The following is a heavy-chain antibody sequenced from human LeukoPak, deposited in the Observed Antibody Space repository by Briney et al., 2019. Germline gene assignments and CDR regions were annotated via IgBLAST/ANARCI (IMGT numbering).Heavy chain of an antibody. CDR1: GFTLSDYY. CDR2: SSSSGSTI. V-gene: IGHV3-11*01. CDR3: ARRRAFIDY. Sequence: PGGSLTLSCAASGFTLSDYYMSWIRQAPGKGLEWVSYSSSSGSTIYYADSVKGRFAISRDNAKNSLYLQMNSLRAEDTAVYYCARRRAFIDYWGQGTLVTVSS. J-gene: IGHJ4*02.